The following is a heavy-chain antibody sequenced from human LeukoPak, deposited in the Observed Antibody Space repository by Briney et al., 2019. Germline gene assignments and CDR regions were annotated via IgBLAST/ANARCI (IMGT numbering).Heavy chain of an antibody. CDR3: AKGPVRGVIMDY. CDR2: IRYDGSNK. D-gene: IGHD3-10*01. CDR1: GFTFSSYG. Sequence: GGSLRLSCAASGFTFSSYGMHWVRQAPGKGLEWVAFIRYDGSNKYYADSVKGRFTISRDNSKNTLYLQMNSLRAEVTAVYYCAKGPVRGVIMDYWGQGTLVTVSS. J-gene: IGHJ4*02. V-gene: IGHV3-30*02.